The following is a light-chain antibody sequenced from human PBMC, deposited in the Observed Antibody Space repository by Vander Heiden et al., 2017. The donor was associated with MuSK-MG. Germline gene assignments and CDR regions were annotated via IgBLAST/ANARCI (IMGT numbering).Light chain of an antibody. CDR1: QSISSY. J-gene: IGKJ2*04. CDR2: AAS. V-gene: IGKV1-39*01. CDR3: QQSYSTPMCS. Sequence: DIQMTQSPSSLSASVGDRVTITCRASQSISSYLNWYQQKPGKAPKLLIYAASSLQSGVPSRFSGSGSGTDFTLTISSLQPEDFATYYCQQSYSTPMCSFGQGIKLEIK.